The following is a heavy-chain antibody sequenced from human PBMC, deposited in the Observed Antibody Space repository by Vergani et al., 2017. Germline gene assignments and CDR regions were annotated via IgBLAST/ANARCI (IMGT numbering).Heavy chain of an antibody. J-gene: IGHJ5*02. Sequence: QLQLQESGPGLVKPSATLSLTCSVSGDSIRSSNYYWGWIRQPPGKGLEWIASIYYSGSTYYNPSLKSRVTISVDTSKNQFSLKLSSVTAADTAVYFCARHSTVEWLVKLGWIVPWGQGILVTVSS. CDR3: ARHSTVEWLVKLGWIVP. CDR2: IYYSGST. CDR1: GDSIRSSNYY. D-gene: IGHD6-19*01. V-gene: IGHV4-39*01.